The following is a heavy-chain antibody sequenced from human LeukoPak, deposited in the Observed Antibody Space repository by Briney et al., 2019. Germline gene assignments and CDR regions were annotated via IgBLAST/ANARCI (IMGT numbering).Heavy chain of an antibody. J-gene: IGHJ2*01. CDR3: ARDKAAFGTVLDL. D-gene: IGHD6-13*01. CDR1: GFTFSTYD. CDR2: IGTAGDT. V-gene: IGHV3-13*04. Sequence: PGGSLRLSCAASGFTFSTYDIHWVRQAPGKGLEWLSGIGTAGDTYYLGSVKGRFTISRENAKNSLYLQMNSLRAGDTAAYYCARDKAAFGTVLDLWGRGTLVTVSS.